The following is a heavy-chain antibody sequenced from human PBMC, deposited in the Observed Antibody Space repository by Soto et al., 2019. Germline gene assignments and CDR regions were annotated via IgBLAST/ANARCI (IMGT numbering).Heavy chain of an antibody. CDR2: IYYSGST. Sequence: SETLSLTCTVSGGSISSYYWSWIRQPPGKGLEWIGYIYYSGSTNYNPSLKSRVTISVDTSKNQFSLKLSSVTAADTAVYYCARGGDIAVASRNWFDPWGQGTLVTVSS. CDR3: ARGGDIAVASRNWFDP. D-gene: IGHD6-19*01. CDR1: GGSISSYY. V-gene: IGHV4-59*01. J-gene: IGHJ5*02.